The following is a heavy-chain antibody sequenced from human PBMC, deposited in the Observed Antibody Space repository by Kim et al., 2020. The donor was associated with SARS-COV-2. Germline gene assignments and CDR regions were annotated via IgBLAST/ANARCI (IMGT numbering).Heavy chain of an antibody. D-gene: IGHD6-25*01. CDR1: GGSISSYY. CDR2: IYYSGST. J-gene: IGHJ6*02. Sequence: SETLSLTCTVSGGSISSYYWSWIRQPPGKGLEWIGYIYYSGSTNYNPSLKSRVTISVDTSKNQFSLKLSSVTAADTAVYYCARDQRVGMAIEGYYYYGMDVWGQGTTVTVSS. CDR3: ARDQRVGMAIEGYYYYGMDV. V-gene: IGHV4-59*01.